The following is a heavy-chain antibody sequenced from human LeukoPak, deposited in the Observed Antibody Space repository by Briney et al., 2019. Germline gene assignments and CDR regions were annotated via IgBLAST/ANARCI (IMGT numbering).Heavy chain of an antibody. V-gene: IGHV3-48*04. D-gene: IGHD3-22*01. CDR3: ARNGYYYDSSGHFDY. CDR2: ITSSSSTI. J-gene: IGHJ4*02. CDR1: GFSFSTYS. Sequence: GGSLRLSCAASGFSFSTYSMNWVRQAPGKGLEWVSYITSSSSTIYYADSVKGRFTISRDNAKNSLYLQMNSLRAEDTAVYYCARNGYYYDSSGHFDYWGQGTLVTVSS.